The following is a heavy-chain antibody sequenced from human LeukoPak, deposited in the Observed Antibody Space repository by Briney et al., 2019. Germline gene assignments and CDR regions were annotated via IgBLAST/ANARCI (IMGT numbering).Heavy chain of an antibody. CDR2: ISTDGTTT. CDR1: GFTFSNSA. Sequence: PGGSLRLSCAASGFTFSNSAMSWVRQAPGKGLVWVSRISTDGTTTSYADSVKGRFTISRDNAKNTLYLQMNSLRAEDTAVYYCAREHRNVGATIDWWGQGTLVTVSS. CDR3: AREHRNVGATIDW. D-gene: IGHD1-26*01. V-gene: IGHV3-74*01. J-gene: IGHJ4*02.